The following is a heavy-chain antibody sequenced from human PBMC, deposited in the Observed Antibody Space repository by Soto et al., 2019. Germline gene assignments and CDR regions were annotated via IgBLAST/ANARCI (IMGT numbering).Heavy chain of an antibody. CDR2: IYAGDST. CDR3: ATTVTRLIAFDV. D-gene: IGHD4-17*01. Sequence: EVQLVETGGGLIQPGGSLRLSCAASGLTVSSHYMSWVRQSPGKGLEWVSIIYAGDSTFYGDSVRGRFTISRDNTKNTLYLQLHNLRAEDTAVYYCATTVTRLIAFDVWGQGTMVTVSS. V-gene: IGHV3-53*02. J-gene: IGHJ3*01. CDR1: GLTVSSHY.